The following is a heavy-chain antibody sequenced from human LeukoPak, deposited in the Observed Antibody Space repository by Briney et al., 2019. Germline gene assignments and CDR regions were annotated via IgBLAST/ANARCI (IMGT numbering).Heavy chain of an antibody. Sequence: GGSLRLSCAASGFTFSNYWMNWVRQAPGKGLEWVADINQDESEKYYVDSVKGRFTISRDNAKNSLYLQMNSLRAEDTAVYFCARYYDGYGYYDNFDYWGQGTLVTVSS. CDR3: ARYYDGYGYYDNFDY. CDR1: GFTFSNYW. D-gene: IGHD3-22*01. V-gene: IGHV3-7*01. J-gene: IGHJ4*02. CDR2: INQDESEK.